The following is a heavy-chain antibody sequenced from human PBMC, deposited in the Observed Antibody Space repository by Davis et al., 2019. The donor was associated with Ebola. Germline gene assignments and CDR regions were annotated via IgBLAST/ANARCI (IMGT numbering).Heavy chain of an antibody. CDR2: IIPIFGTA. Sequence: SVKVSCKASGYTFTSYDISWVRQAPGQGLEWMGGIIPIFGTANYAQKFQGRVTITADESTSTAYMELSSLRSEDTAVYYCARDFPDYYDSSGYYWGFDYWGQGTLVTVSS. CDR3: ARDFPDYYDSSGYYWGFDY. D-gene: IGHD3-22*01. V-gene: IGHV1-69*13. CDR1: GYTFTSYD. J-gene: IGHJ4*02.